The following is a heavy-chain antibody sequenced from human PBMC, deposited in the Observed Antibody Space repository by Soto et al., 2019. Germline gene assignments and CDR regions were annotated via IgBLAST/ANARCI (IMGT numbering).Heavy chain of an antibody. CDR1: GFTFSSYA. V-gene: IGHV3-23*01. J-gene: IGHJ4*02. CDR3: AKRADGSDFDY. Sequence: EVQLLESGGGLVQPGGSLRLSCAASGFTFSSYAMSWVRQAPGKGLEWVSVISGSGDSKYYADSVKGRFTISRDNSKNTLYLQMNSLRVEDTAVYYCAKRADGSDFDYWGQGTLVTVSS. CDR2: ISGSGDSK. D-gene: IGHD3-10*01.